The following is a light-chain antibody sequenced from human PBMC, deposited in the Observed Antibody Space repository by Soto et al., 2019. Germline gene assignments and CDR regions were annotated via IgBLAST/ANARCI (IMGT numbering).Light chain of an antibody. J-gene: IGKJ1*01. V-gene: IGKV3-20*01. Sequence: EIVLTQSPGTLSLSPGERATPSCRASQSVSSSYLAWYQQKPGQAPRLLIYGASSRATGIPDRFSGSGSGTDFTLTSSRLEPEDFAVYYCQQYGSSPWTFGQGTKVDIK. CDR1: QSVSSSY. CDR2: GAS. CDR3: QQYGSSPWT.